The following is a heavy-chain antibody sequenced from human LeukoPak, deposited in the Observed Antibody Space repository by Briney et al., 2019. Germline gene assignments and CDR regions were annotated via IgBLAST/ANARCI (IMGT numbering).Heavy chain of an antibody. CDR2: MYTGGGR. CDR1: GFSVSNYY. D-gene: IGHD2-21*02. CDR3: TRGQSYCGADCYSD. Sequence: GGSLRLSCAASGFSVSNYYMSWVRQPPGKGLEWVSVMYTGGGRYYGDSVKGRFTISRDNSKNTVFLQTNSLRVEDTALYYCTRGQSYCGADCYSDGGQGTLVTVSS. J-gene: IGHJ4*02. V-gene: IGHV3-66*01.